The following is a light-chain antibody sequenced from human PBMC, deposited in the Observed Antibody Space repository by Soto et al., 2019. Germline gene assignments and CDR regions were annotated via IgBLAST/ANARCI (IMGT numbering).Light chain of an antibody. J-gene: IGLJ2*01. V-gene: IGLV2-23*02. Sequence: QSALTQPASVSGSPGQSITISCTGTSSDVGSYNLVSWYQQHPGKAPKLMIYEVSKRPSGVSNRFSGSKSGNTASLTISGLQAEDEADYYCCSYAGSSTSLVVFGGGTKLIVL. CDR3: CSYAGSSTSLVV. CDR2: EVS. CDR1: SSDVGSYNL.